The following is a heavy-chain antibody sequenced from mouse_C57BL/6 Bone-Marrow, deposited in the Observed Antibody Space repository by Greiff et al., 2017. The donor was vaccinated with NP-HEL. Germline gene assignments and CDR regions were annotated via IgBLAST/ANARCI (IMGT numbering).Heavy chain of an antibody. V-gene: IGHV1-18*01. J-gene: IGHJ3*01. Sequence: VQLQQSGPELVKPGASVKIPCKASGYTFTDYNMDWVKQSPGKSLEWIGDINPNNGGTIYNQKFKGKATLTVDKSSSTAYMELRSLTSEDTAVYYCARGLTLTTWFAYWGQGTLVTVSA. CDR3: ARGLTLTTWFAY. CDR2: INPNNGGT. CDR1: GYTFTDYN. D-gene: IGHD4-1*01.